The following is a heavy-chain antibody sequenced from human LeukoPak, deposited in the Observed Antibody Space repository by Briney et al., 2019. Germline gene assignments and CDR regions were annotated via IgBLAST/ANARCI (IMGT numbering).Heavy chain of an antibody. J-gene: IGHJ4*02. CDR1: GGSISSGEYS. V-gene: IGHV4-30-2*01. D-gene: IGHD6-13*01. CDR3: ARARESMATAGSYFDY. Sequence: PSQTLSLTCAVSGGSISSGEYSRSWIRQPPGGGLEWLGYSWHRGHTNYNPSLRSRVTISLARSNTQFSLRLSSVTAADTAVYYCARARESMATAGSYFDYWGQGTLVTVSS. CDR2: SWHRGHT.